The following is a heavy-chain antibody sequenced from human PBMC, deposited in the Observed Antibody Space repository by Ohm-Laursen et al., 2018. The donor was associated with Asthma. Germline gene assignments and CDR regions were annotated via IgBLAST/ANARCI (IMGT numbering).Heavy chain of an antibody. CDR3: ASTDYGDYVY. CDR2: ISYDGSNK. D-gene: IGHD4-17*01. V-gene: IGHV3-30-3*01. J-gene: IGHJ4*02. Sequence: SLRLSCSASGFTFSSYAMHWVRQAPGKGLEWVAVISYDGSNKYYADSVKGRFTISRDNSKNTLYLQMNSLRAEDTAVYYCASTDYGDYVYWGQGTLVTVSS. CDR1: GFTFSSYA.